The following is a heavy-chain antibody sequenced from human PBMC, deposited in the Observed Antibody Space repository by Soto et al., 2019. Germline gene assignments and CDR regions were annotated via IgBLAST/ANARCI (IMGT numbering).Heavy chain of an antibody. V-gene: IGHV3-21*01. CDR1: GFTFSSYS. J-gene: IGHJ6*02. CDR3: ARDHRYCSGSSCRPYYYYYGMDV. D-gene: IGHD2-15*01. Sequence: GGSLRLSCAASGFTFSSYSMNWLRQAPGRGLEWVAAISGTSDYIYYADSVKGRFTISRDNAKTSLYIQMNSLRAEDTAVYYCARDHRYCSGSSCRPYYYYYGMDVWGQGTTVTVSS. CDR2: ISGTSDYI.